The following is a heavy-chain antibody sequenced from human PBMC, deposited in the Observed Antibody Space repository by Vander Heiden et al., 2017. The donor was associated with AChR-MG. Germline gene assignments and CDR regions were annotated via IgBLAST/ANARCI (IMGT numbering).Heavy chain of an antibody. CDR2: ISYDGSNK. CDR1: GFTLSSHA. CDR3: AREYCSSTSCYASSNWFDP. V-gene: IGHV3-30-3*01. J-gene: IGHJ5*02. D-gene: IGHD2-2*01. Sequence: QVQLVESGGGAVQPGRSLRLSCAASGFTLSSHATHWVRQAPGKGLEWVAVISYDGSNKYYADSVKGRFTISRDNSKNTLYLQMNSLRAEDTAVYYCAREYCSSTSCYASSNWFDPWGQGTLVTVSS.